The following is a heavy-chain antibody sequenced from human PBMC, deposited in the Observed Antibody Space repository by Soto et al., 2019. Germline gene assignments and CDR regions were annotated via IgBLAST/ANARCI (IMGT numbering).Heavy chain of an antibody. CDR2: IYHSGDT. CDR3: ARAPGNERLDY. CDR1: GAYVNTGGYY. J-gene: IGHJ4*02. V-gene: IGHV4-31*03. D-gene: IGHD1-1*01. Sequence: QVQLQESGPGLVKPSQTLSLTCTVSGAYVNTGGYYWSWVRQYPGKGLEWIGYIYHSGDTYYNPSLNSRLTISVDTSKNHFSLSLSSVTVADKAVYYCARAPGNERLDYWGQGTLVIVSS.